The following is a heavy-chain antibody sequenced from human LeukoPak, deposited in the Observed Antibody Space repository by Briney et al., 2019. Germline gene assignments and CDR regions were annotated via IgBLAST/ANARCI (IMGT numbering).Heavy chain of an antibody. V-gene: IGHV4-30-2*01. CDR3: ARSHLDYYDSSGYWGYYFDY. Sequence: SQTLSLTRAVSGGSISSGGYSWSWIRQPPGKGLEWIGYIYHSGSTYYNPSLKSRVTISVDRSKNQFSLKLCSVTAADTAVYYCARSHLDYYDSSGYWGYYFDYWGQGTLVTVSS. CDR1: GGSISSGGYS. D-gene: IGHD3-22*01. J-gene: IGHJ4*02. CDR2: IYHSGST.